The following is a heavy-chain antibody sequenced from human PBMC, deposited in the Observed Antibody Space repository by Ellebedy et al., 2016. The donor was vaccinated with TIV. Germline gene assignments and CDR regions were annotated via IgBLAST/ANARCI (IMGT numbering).Heavy chain of an antibody. V-gene: IGHV3-30-3*01. Sequence: GESLKISCAASGFTFSSYAMHWVRQAPGKGLEWVAVISYDGSNKYYADSVKGRFTISRDNSKNTLYLQMNSLRAEDTAVYYCASHVDTAMVLFDYWGQGTLVTVSS. CDR3: ASHVDTAMVLFDY. D-gene: IGHD5-18*01. CDR2: ISYDGSNK. J-gene: IGHJ4*02. CDR1: GFTFSSYA.